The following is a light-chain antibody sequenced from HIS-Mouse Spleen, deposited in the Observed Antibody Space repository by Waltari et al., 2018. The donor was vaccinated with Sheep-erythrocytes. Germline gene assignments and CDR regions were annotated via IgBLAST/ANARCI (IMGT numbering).Light chain of an antibody. CDR1: KLGDKY. CDR2: QDS. CDR3: QAWDSSTAWNVV. J-gene: IGLJ2*01. Sequence: SYELTQPPSVSVSQGKTASITCSGDKLGDKYACWYQQKPGQSPVLVIYQDSKRPSGIPERFSGSNSGNTATLTISGTQAMDEADYYCQAWDSSTAWNVVFGGGTKLTVL. V-gene: IGLV3-1*01.